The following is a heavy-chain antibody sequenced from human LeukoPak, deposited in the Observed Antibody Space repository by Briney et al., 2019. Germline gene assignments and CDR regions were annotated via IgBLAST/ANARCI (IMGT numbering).Heavy chain of an antibody. V-gene: IGHV1-69*05. CDR2: IMPQFGTP. CDR1: GGTFNNYA. J-gene: IGHJ4*02. CDR3: AAEGSTTAHQLDY. D-gene: IGHD4-11*01. Sequence: SVKVSCKASGGTFNNYAINWVRQAPGRGPEWVGGIMPQFGTPSYAQKFQDRVTIITDASTITSYMELSSLRSEDTAVYYCAAEGSTTAHQLDYWGQGTLVTVSS.